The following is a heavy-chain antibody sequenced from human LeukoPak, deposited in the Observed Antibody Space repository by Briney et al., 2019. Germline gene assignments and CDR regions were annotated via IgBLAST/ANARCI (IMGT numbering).Heavy chain of an antibody. D-gene: IGHD3-16*02. J-gene: IGHJ3*02. CDR2: IYYSGST. Sequence: SQTLSLTCTVSGVSISTDNYYWTWIRQPAGKGLEWIGYIYYSGSTYYNPSLKSRVTISVDTSKNQFSLKLSSVTAADTAVYYCATQDPKPKHFYDYVWGSYRHDAFDIWGQGTMVTVSS. CDR3: ATQDPKPKHFYDYVWGSYRHDAFDI. V-gene: IGHV4-30-4*07. CDR1: GVSISTDNYY.